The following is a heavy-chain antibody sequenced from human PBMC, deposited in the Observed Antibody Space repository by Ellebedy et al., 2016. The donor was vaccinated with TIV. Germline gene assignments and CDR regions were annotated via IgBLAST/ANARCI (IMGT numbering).Heavy chain of an antibody. V-gene: IGHV1-46*01. CDR3: ARDPPRTGDSYFDL. CDR2: INPSGGTT. D-gene: IGHD1-1*01. Sequence: ASVKVSCKASGYTFTNYYIHWVRQAPGQGLEWMGLINPSGGTTSYAQKFQGRVTMTRDTSTSTVYMELRSLRSDDTAVYYCARDPPRTGDSYFDLWGRGTLVTVSS. CDR1: GYTFTNYY. J-gene: IGHJ2*01.